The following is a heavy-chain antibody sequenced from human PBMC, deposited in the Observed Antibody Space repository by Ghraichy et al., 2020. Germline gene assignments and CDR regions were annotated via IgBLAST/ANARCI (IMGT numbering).Heavy chain of an antibody. CDR1: GGSIRRSSYY. J-gene: IGHJ5*02. D-gene: IGHD3-10*01. CDR3: ARCGGLMVRGTENWFGP. Sequence: SETLSLTCTVSGGSIRRSSYYWGWVRQSPGKGLEWIGTIHYSGTTHYNPSLESRVTISVDTSKNQFSLKVSSVTAADTAVYSCARCGGLMVRGTENWFGPWGQGTLVTVSS. V-gene: IGHV4-39*01. CDR2: IHYSGTT.